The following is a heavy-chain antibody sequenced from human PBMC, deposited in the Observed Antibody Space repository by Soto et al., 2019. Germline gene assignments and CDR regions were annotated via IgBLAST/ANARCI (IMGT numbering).Heavy chain of an antibody. D-gene: IGHD3-9*01. CDR2: MNPNSGNT. Sequence: ASVKVSCKASGYTFTSYDINWVRQATGQGLEWMGWMNPNSGNTGYAQKFQGRVTMTRNTSISTAYMELSSLRSEDTAVYYCASFSSDILTGTIALDYWGQGTLVTVSS. CDR1: GYTFTSYD. CDR3: ASFSSDILTGTIALDY. J-gene: IGHJ4*02. V-gene: IGHV1-8*01.